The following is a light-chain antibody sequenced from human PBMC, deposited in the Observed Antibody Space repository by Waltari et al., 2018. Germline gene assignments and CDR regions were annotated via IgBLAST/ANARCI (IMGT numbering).Light chain of an antibody. CDR2: TAS. Sequence: DIQLTQSPSFLSAYVGDRVPITRRASQGLHRSLAWYQQKPGRAPKFLIDTASTLQSGVPSRCSGSGSGTEFTLTISSLQPEDFATYYCQQIKSYPLTFGQGTRLEIK. CDR3: QQIKSYPLT. J-gene: IGKJ5*01. V-gene: IGKV1-9*01. CDR1: QGLHRS.